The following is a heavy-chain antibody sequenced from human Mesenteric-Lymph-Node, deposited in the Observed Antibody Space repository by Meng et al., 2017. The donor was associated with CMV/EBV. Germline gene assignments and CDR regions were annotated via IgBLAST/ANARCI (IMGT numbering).Heavy chain of an antibody. CDR2: IREDGSET. J-gene: IGHJ4*02. CDR3: ARATVTDF. D-gene: IGHD4-17*01. CDR1: GFTVSSNY. V-gene: IGHV3-7*01. Sequence: GESLKISCAASGFTVSSNYMTWVRQAPGKGLVWLATIREDGSETYYVGSVKGRFTISRDNAKNFLYLQMNDLRADDTAVYFCARATVTDFWGQGTLVTVSS.